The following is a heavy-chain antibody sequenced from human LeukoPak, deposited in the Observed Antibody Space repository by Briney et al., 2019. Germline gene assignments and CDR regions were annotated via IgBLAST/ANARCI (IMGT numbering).Heavy chain of an antibody. V-gene: IGHV3-30*03. Sequence: GGSLRLSCEGSGFTFRTYWMTWVRQAPGKGLEWVAVISYDGSNKYYADSVKGRFTISRDNSKNTLYLQMNSLRAEDTAVYYCAGRWIQLWSYFDYWGQGTLVTVSS. CDR2: ISYDGSNK. J-gene: IGHJ4*02. CDR3: AGRWIQLWSYFDY. CDR1: GFTFRTYW. D-gene: IGHD5-18*01.